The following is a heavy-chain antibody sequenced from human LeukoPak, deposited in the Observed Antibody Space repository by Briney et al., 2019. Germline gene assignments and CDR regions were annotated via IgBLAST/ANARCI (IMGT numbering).Heavy chain of an antibody. CDR1: GFTFSSYE. CDR3: ARGPSGYHNT. CDR2: ISTRGSTI. J-gene: IGHJ4*02. V-gene: IGHV3-48*03. Sequence: HPGGSLRLSCAASGFTFSSYEMNWVRQAPGKGLEWVSYISTRGSTIYYADSVKGRFTISRDNSKNTLYLQMNSLRAEDTAVYYCARGPSGYHNTGGQGTLVTVSS. D-gene: IGHD5-12*01.